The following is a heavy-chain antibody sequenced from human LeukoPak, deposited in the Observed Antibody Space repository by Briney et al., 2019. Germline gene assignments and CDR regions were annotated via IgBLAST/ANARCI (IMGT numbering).Heavy chain of an antibody. CDR1: GGTFSIYA. J-gene: IGHJ1*01. CDR3: ARGYSSTWAEYLQH. V-gene: IGHV1-69*06. Sequence: SVKVSCKASGGTFSIYAISWVRQAPGQGLEWMGGIIPIFGTANYAQKFQGRVTITADKSTSTAYMELSSLRSEDTAVYYCARGYSSTWAEYLQHWGQGTLVTVSS. D-gene: IGHD6-13*01. CDR2: IIPIFGTA.